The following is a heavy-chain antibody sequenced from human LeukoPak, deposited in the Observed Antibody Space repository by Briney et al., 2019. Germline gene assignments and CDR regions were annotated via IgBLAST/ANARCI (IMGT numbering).Heavy chain of an antibody. Sequence: SETLSLTCTVSGGSISGTIYYWGWIRQTPGKGLEWIGTIYYDGNTFYNPSLESRLTISVDTSKNQFSLKLSSVTAADTAVYYCARKPIVSSAWYYFDSWGQGTLVTVSS. D-gene: IGHD6-13*01. CDR3: ARKPIVSSAWYYFDS. J-gene: IGHJ4*02. CDR1: GGSISGTIYY. CDR2: IYYDGNT. V-gene: IGHV4-39*07.